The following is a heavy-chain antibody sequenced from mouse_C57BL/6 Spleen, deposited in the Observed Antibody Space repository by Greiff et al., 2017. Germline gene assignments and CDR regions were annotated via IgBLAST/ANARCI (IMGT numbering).Heavy chain of an antibody. CDR2: FYPGSGSI. J-gene: IGHJ3*01. CDR1: GYTFTEYT. D-gene: IGHD1-1*01. V-gene: IGHV1-62-2*01. CDR3: ARHEETQGYGSSYWPAWFAY. Sequence: QVHVKQSGAELVKPGASVKLSCKASGYTFTEYTIHWVKQRSGQGLEWIGWFYPGSGSIKYNEKFKDKATLTADKSSSTVYMELSRLTSEDSAVYFCARHEETQGYGSSYWPAWFAYWGQGTLVTVSA.